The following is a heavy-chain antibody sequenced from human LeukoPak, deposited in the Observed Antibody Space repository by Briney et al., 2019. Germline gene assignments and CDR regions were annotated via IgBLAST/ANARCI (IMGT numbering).Heavy chain of an antibody. J-gene: IGHJ4*02. CDR2: ISGSGGST. D-gene: IGHD4-11*01. Sequence: PGGSLRLSCAASGFTFSSYAMSWVRQAPGKGLEWVSAISGSGGSTYYADSVKGRFTISRDNSKNTLYLQMNSLRAEDTAVYYCAQTPAFDYKQLNVNWGQGTLVTVSS. V-gene: IGHV3-23*01. CDR3: AQTPAFDYKQLNVN. CDR1: GFTFSSYA.